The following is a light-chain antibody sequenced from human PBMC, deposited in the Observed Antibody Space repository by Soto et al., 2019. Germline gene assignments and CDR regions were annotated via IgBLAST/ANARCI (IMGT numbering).Light chain of an antibody. Sequence: EIVMTQSPVILSVSPGERATLSCRASQNVNSDLAWYQQKPGQAPRILFYGASTRATDIPARISGSGSGTDFTLTISSLQSEDFAVYYCQQYNKWPPLYTFGQGTKLEIK. J-gene: IGKJ2*01. CDR2: GAS. CDR3: QQYNKWPPLYT. V-gene: IGKV3-15*01. CDR1: QNVNSD.